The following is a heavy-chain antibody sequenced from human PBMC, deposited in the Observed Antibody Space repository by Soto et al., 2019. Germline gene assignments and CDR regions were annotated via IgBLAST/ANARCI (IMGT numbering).Heavy chain of an antibody. CDR2: ISAYNGDT. CDR3: ARDTYYDSSGYYYSLLRARRYDY. V-gene: IGHV1-18*01. Sequence: ASVKVYCKASGYTFTSYGISWVRQAPGQGLEWMGWISAYNGDTNYAQKLQGRVTMTTDTSTSTAYMELRSLRSDDTAVYYCARDTYYDSSGYYYSLLRARRYDYWGQGTLVTVSS. CDR1: GYTFTSYG. J-gene: IGHJ4*02. D-gene: IGHD3-22*01.